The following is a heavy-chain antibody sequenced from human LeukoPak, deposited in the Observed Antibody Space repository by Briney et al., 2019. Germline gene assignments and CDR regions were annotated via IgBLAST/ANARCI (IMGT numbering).Heavy chain of an antibody. CDR2: ILYDGTMQ. CDR1: GFTFSNYA. D-gene: IGHD3-10*01. J-gene: IGHJ4*02. Sequence: GGSLRLSCAASGFTFSNYAMHWVRQAPDKGLEWVGVILYDGTMQYYADSVKGRFTISRDNSENTLYLQVNSLRAEDTAIYYCATGYYVSGSYYRLFYWGQGTLVTVSS. V-gene: IGHV3-30*04. CDR3: ATGYYVSGSYYRLFY.